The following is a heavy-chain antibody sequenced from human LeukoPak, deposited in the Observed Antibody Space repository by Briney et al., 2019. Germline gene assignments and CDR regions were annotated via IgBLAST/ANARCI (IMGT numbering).Heavy chain of an antibody. Sequence: ASVKVSCKASGYTFTSYDINWVRQATGQGLEWMGWMNPNSGNTGYAQKFQGRVTMTRNTSISTAYMELSSLRSEDTAVYYCARELYYGSGSYYNLYYYTDVWGKGTTVTISS. CDR1: GYTFTSYD. V-gene: IGHV1-8*01. J-gene: IGHJ6*03. CDR2: MNPNSGNT. CDR3: ARELYYGSGSYYNLYYYTDV. D-gene: IGHD3-10*01.